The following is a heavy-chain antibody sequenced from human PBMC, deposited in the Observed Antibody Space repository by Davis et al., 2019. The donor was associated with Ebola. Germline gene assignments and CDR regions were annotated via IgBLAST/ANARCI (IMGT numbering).Heavy chain of an antibody. J-gene: IGHJ6*02. CDR3: ARDPPYSNYFRVASYGMDV. Sequence: ASVKVSCKASGYTFTSYYMHWVRQAPGQGLEWMGIINPSGGSTSYAQKFQGRVTMTRDTSTSTVYMELSSLRSEDTAVYYCARDPPYSNYFRVASYGMDVWGQGTTVTVSS. V-gene: IGHV1-46*01. D-gene: IGHD4-11*01. CDR1: GYTFTSYY. CDR2: INPSGGST.